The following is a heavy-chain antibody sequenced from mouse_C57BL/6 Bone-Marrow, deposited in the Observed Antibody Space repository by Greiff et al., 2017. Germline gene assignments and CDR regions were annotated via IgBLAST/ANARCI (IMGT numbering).Heavy chain of an antibody. CDR2: IRSKSNNYAT. D-gene: IGHD4-1*01. CDR3: VSLGLDY. Sequence: EVKVEESGGGLVQPKGSLKLSCAASGFSFNTYAMNWVRQAPGKGLEWVARIRSKSNNYATYYADSVKDRFTISRDDSESMLYLQMNNLKTEDTAMYYCVSLGLDYWGQGTTLTVSS. J-gene: IGHJ2*01. CDR1: GFSFNTYA. V-gene: IGHV10-1*01.